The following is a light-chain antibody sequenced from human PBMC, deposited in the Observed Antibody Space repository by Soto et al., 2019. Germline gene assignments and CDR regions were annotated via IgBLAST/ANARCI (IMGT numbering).Light chain of an antibody. CDR3: SSYTSNSALYV. CDR2: DVS. Sequence: QSALTQPASVSGSPGQSITISCTGTSSDVGGYNYVSWYQQHPGKAPKLMIYDVSNRPSGVSDRFSGSKSGNTASLTISGLQAEDEAHYYCSSYTSNSALYVFGTGTKVTVL. V-gene: IGLV2-14*01. J-gene: IGLJ1*01. CDR1: SSDVGGYNY.